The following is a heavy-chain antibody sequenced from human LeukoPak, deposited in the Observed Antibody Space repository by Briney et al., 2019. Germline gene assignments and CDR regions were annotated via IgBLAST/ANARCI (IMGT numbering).Heavy chain of an antibody. CDR2: ISSSSSYI. J-gene: IGHJ4*02. V-gene: IGHV3-21*01. CDR3: ARDPSRYSSSSNY. CDR1: GFTFSSYS. D-gene: IGHD6-6*01. Sequence: GGSLRLSCAASGFTFSSYSMNWVRQAPGKGLEWVSSISSSSSYIYYADSVKGRFTISRGNAKNSLYLQMNSLRAEDTAVYYCARDPSRYSSSSNYWGQGTLVTVSS.